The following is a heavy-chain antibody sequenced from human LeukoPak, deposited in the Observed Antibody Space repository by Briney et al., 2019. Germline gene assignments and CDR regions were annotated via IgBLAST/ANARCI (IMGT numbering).Heavy chain of an antibody. Sequence: ASVKVSCKASGYTFTSYDINWVRQATGQGLEWMGWMNPNSGNTGYAQKFQGRVTMTRNTSISTAYMELSSLRSEDTAVYYCAADVRGSYPNFYWGQGTLVTVSS. CDR3: AADVRGSYPNFY. D-gene: IGHD1-26*01. CDR1: GYTFTSYD. CDR2: MNPNSGNT. J-gene: IGHJ4*02. V-gene: IGHV1-8*01.